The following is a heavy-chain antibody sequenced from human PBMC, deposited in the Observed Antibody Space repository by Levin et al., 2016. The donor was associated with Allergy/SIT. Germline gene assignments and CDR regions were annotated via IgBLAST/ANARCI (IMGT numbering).Heavy chain of an antibody. Sequence: GGSLRLSCAASGFTFSSYGMHWVRQAPGKGLEWVAFIRYDGSNKYYADSVKGRLTISRDNSKNTLYLQMNSLRAEDTAVYYCARGLGRYSSSWRNDAFDIWGQGTMVTVSS. J-gene: IGHJ3*02. V-gene: IGHV3-30*02. CDR3: ARGLGRYSSSWRNDAFDI. CDR2: IRYDGSNK. CDR1: GFTFSSYG. D-gene: IGHD6-13*01.